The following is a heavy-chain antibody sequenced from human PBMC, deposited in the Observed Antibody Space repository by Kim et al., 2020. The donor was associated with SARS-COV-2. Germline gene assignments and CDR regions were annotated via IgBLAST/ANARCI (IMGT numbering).Heavy chain of an antibody. CDR3: ARDTRYLGNYGMDV. V-gene: IGHV4-59*01. J-gene: IGHJ6*02. D-gene: IGHD3-9*01. Sequence: NPSLKSRVTISVDTSKNQFSLKLSSVTAADTAVYYCARDTRYLGNYGMDVWGQGTTVTVSS.